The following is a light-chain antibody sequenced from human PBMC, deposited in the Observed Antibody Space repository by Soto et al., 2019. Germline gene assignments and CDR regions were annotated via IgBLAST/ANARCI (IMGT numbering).Light chain of an antibody. CDR2: DVS. CDR3: SSYTTSNTRQIV. CDR1: SSDVGGYNY. J-gene: IGLJ1*01. V-gene: IGLV2-14*01. Sequence: QSALTQPASGSGSPGQSITISCTGTSSDVGGYNYVSWYQQHPGKAPKFMIYDVSNRPSGVSNRFSGSKSGNTASLTISGLQAEDEDDYYCSSYTTSNTRQIVFGTGTKVTVL.